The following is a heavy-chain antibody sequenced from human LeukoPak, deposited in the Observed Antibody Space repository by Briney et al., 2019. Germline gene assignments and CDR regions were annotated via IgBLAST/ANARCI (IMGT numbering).Heavy chain of an antibody. J-gene: IGHJ5*02. V-gene: IGHV4-34*01. Sequence: PSETLSLTCAVYGGSFSGYYWSWIRQPPGKGLEWIGEINHSGSTNYNPSLKSRVTISVDTSKNQFSLKLSSVTAADTAVYYCARLPLNYYDSSGNFSPWGQGTLVTVSS. CDR1: GGSFSGYY. D-gene: IGHD3-22*01. CDR3: ARLPLNYYDSSGNFSP. CDR2: INHSGST.